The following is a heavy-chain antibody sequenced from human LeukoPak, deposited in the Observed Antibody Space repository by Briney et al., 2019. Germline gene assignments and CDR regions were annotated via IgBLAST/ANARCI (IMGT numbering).Heavy chain of an antibody. D-gene: IGHD5-12*01. Sequence: SETLSLTCTVSGGSISSGSYYWSWIRQPAGKGLEWIGRIYTSGSPNYNPSLKSRVTISVDTSKNQFSLKLSSVTAADTAVYYCASQGGYDFYYYYMDVWGKGTTVTVSS. CDR2: IYTSGSP. V-gene: IGHV4-61*02. CDR3: ASQGGYDFYYYYMDV. J-gene: IGHJ6*03. CDR1: GGSISSGSYY.